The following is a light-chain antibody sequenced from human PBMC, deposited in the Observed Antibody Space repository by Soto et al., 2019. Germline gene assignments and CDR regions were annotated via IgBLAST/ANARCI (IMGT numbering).Light chain of an antibody. J-gene: IGKJ4*01. V-gene: IGKV2-28*01. CDR3: AQGLQPPRT. CDR1: RSLLHGDGSNF. Sequence: EIVMTQSPLSLPVTPGEPASISCRSNRSLLHGDGSNFVHWLLQKPGQSPHLLIYLASNRASGVPDRFSGGGTGTDFTLKISRVAAEDVGVYYCAQGLQPPRTVGGGTKVYIK. CDR2: LAS.